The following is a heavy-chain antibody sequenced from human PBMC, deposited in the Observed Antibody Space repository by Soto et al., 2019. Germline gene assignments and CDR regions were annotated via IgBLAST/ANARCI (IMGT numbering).Heavy chain of an antibody. J-gene: IGHJ6*02. CDR1: GGTFSIYA. Sequence: SVKVSCKASGGTFSIYAISWVLQAPGQGLEWMGGIIPIFGTANYAQKFQGRVTITADESTSTAYMELSSLRSEDTAVYYCARDWGYYYGSGPYYYYGMDVWGQGTTVTVS. CDR3: ARDWGYYYGSGPYYYYGMDV. V-gene: IGHV1-69*13. D-gene: IGHD3-10*01. CDR2: IIPIFGTA.